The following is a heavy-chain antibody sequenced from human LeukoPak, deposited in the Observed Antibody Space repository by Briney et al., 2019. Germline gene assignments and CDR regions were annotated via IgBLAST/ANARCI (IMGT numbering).Heavy chain of an antibody. CDR3: AGGRCSSTSCSLFDY. Sequence: PGGSLRLSCAASGFTFSSYAMSWVRQAPGKGLEWVSAISGSGGSTYYADSVKGRFTISRDNSKNTLYLQMNSLRAEDTAVYYCAGGRCSSTSCSLFDYWGQGTLVTVSS. V-gene: IGHV3-23*01. CDR2: ISGSGGST. D-gene: IGHD2-2*01. CDR1: GFTFSSYA. J-gene: IGHJ4*02.